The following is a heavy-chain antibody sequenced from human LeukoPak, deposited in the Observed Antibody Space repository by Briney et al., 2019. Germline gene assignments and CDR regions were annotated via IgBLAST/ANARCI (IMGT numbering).Heavy chain of an antibody. Sequence: GASVKVSCKASGYTFTGYYMHWVRQAPGQGPEWMGVINPSGGRTTSYAQKIQGRVTMTRDTSMSTVNMELSSLRSEDTAVYYCARGTLRYFDFWGQGTLVTVSS. CDR3: ARGTLRYFDF. CDR2: INPSGGRT. V-gene: IGHV1-46*01. CDR1: GYTFTGYY. J-gene: IGHJ4*02. D-gene: IGHD3-9*01.